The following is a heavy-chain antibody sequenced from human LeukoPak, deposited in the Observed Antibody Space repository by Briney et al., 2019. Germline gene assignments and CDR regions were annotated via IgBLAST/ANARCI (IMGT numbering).Heavy chain of an antibody. V-gene: IGHV4-59*12. CDR3: ARGGSGWSDWWFDP. D-gene: IGHD6-19*01. Sequence: SETLSLTCTVSGGSISSYYWSWIRQPPGKGLEWIGYIYYSGSTNHNPSLKSRVTISVDTSNNQFSLKLSSVTAADTAVYYCARGGSGWSDWWFDPWGQGTLVTVSS. J-gene: IGHJ5*02. CDR2: IYYSGST. CDR1: GGSISSYY.